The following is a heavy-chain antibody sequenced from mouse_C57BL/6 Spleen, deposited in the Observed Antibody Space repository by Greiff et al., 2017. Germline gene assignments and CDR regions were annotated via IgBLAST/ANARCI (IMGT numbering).Heavy chain of an antibody. CDR1: GYSITSDY. CDR2: ISYSGST. V-gene: IGHV3-8*01. CDR3: ARYGSSLSYWYFDV. Sequence: EVQRVESGPGLAKPSQTLSLTCSVTGYSITSDYWNWIRKFPGNKLEYMGYISYSGSTYYNPSRKSRISITQDTSKNQYYLQLNSVTTEDTATYYCARYGSSLSYWYFDVWGTGTTVTVSS. D-gene: IGHD1-1*01. J-gene: IGHJ1*03.